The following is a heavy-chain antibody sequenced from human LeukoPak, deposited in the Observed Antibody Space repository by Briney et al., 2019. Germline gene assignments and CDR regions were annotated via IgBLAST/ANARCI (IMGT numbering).Heavy chain of an antibody. CDR3: ARRYCSGGSCYYNY. J-gene: IGHJ4*02. CDR1: VGFYRGYY. Sequence: SETLSLTCAVYVGFYRGYYWIGIRQPPGKGLEWSGEINQSGSTNYNPSLKSRVTISVDKTKTQFSVKLNSLTAAHTAVYYCARRYCSGGSCYYNYWGQGTLVTVSS. V-gene: IGHV4-34*01. CDR2: INQSGST. D-gene: IGHD2-15*01.